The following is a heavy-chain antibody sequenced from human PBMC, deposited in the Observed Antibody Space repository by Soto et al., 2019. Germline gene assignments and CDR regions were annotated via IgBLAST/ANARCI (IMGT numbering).Heavy chain of an antibody. V-gene: IGHV3-30-3*01. CDR3: ARVAVEIATIHVFDY. CDR1: GFTFSSYA. J-gene: IGHJ4*02. CDR2: ISYDGSNK. D-gene: IGHD1-1*01. Sequence: QVQLVESGGGVVQPGRSLRLSCAASGFTFSSYAMHWVRQAPGKGLEWVAVISYDGSNKYYADSVKGRFTISRDNSKNTLYLQMNSLRAEHTAVYYCARVAVEIATIHVFDYWGQGTLVTVSS.